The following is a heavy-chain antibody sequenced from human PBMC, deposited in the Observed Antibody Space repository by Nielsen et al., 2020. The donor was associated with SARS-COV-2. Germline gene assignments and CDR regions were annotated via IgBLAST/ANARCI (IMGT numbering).Heavy chain of an antibody. J-gene: IGHJ2*01. Sequence: GESLKISCAASGFTFSDYYMSWIRQAPGKGLEWVSYISSSSSYTNYADSVKGRFTISRDNAKNSLYLQMNSLRAGDTAVYYCARLLYGYRYWYFDLWGRGTLVTVSS. D-gene: IGHD5-18*01. CDR3: ARLLYGYRYWYFDL. CDR2: ISSSSSYT. V-gene: IGHV3-11*06. CDR1: GFTFSDYY.